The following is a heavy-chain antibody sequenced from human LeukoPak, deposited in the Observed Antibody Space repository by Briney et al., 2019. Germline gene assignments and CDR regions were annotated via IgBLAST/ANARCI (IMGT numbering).Heavy chain of an antibody. J-gene: IGHJ4*02. CDR1: GGSISSGDYY. CDR3: ARDGSPTYYYDSSGYSP. CDR2: IYYSGST. D-gene: IGHD3-22*01. Sequence: SETLSLTCTVSGGSISSGDYYWSWIRQPPGKGLEWIGYIYYSGSTYYNPSLKSRVTISVDTSKNQFSLKLSSVTAADTAVYYCARDGSPTYYYDSSGYSPWGPGTLVTVSS. V-gene: IGHV4-30-4*01.